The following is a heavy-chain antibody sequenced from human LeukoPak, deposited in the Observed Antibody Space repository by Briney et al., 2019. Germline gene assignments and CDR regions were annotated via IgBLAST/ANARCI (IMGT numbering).Heavy chain of an antibody. V-gene: IGHV3-30*15. CDR2: TSYDGSKK. CDR3: ARAQFYFDSSGYYPFDS. D-gene: IGHD3-22*01. CDR1: GFTFSSYA. J-gene: IGHJ4*02. Sequence: PGGSLRLSCTASGFTFSSYAAHWVRQAPGKGLEWVASTSYDGSKKYYAESMKGRFTISRDNSKNKVDLQMSGLRAEDTAVYYSARAQFYFDSSGYYPFDSWGQGILVTVSS.